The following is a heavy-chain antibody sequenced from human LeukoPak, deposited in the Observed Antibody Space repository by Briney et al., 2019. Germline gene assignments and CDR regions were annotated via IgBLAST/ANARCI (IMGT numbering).Heavy chain of an antibody. V-gene: IGHV4-34*01. D-gene: IGHD2-2*01. CDR1: GGSFSGYY. CDR3: AGALVVSSFDY. Sequence: SETLSLTCAVYGGSFSGYYWSWIRQPPGKGLEWIGEINHSGSTNYNPSLKSRVTISVDTSKNQFSLKLSSVTAADTAVYYCAGALVVSSFDYWGQGTLVTVSS. J-gene: IGHJ4*02. CDR2: INHSGST.